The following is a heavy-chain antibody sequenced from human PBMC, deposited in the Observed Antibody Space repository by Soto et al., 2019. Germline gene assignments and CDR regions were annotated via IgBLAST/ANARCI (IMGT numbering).Heavy chain of an antibody. J-gene: IGHJ6*02. CDR1: GGSISSYY. Sequence: PSETLSLTCTVSGGSISSYYWSWIRQPPGKGLEWIGYIYYSGSTNYNPSLKSRVTISVDTSKNQFSLKLSSVTAADTAVYYCARGGGWLPGYYGMDVWGQGTTVTVSS. CDR2: IYYSGST. V-gene: IGHV4-59*01. CDR3: ARGGGWLPGYYGMDV. D-gene: IGHD5-12*01.